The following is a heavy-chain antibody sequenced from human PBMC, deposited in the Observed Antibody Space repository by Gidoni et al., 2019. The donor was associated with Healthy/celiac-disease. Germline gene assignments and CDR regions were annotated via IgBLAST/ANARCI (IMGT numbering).Heavy chain of an antibody. CDR1: GGSFSGYY. CDR2: INHSGST. CDR3: AREWIGGKGGMDV. Sequence: QVQLQQWGAGLLQPSETLSPTCAVSGGSFSGYYWSWIRQPPGKGLEWIGEINHSGSTNYNPSLKSRVTITVDTSKNQFSLKLSSVTAADTAVYYCAREWIGGKGGMDVWGQGTTVTVSS. D-gene: IGHD2-15*01. V-gene: IGHV4-34*01. J-gene: IGHJ6*02.